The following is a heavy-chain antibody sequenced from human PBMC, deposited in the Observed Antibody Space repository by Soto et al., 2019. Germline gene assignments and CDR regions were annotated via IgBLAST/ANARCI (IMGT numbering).Heavy chain of an antibody. D-gene: IGHD2-21*02. CDR2: ISGSGGST. V-gene: IGHV3-23*01. CDR1: GFTFSGYV. Sequence: EVQLLQSGGGLVQPGGSLRLSCAASGFTFSGYVMSWVRQAPGKGLEWISIISGSGGSTHYAESVKGRFTISRDNSKNTLYLQMDSRRADDTAVYYCAKNGCGGDCYSSVAGNWFDPWGQGTLVTVSS. J-gene: IGHJ5*02. CDR3: AKNGCGGDCYSSVAGNWFDP.